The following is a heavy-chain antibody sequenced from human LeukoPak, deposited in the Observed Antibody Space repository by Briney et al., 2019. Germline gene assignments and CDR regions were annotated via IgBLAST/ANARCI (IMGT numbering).Heavy chain of an antibody. CDR3: ARGGIAVAGTSYAFDI. Sequence: GGSLRLSCEASGFFFSRYSMNWVRQAPGKGLEWVSSISSSSSYIYYADSMKGRFTISRDNAKNSLYLQMNSLRAEDTAVYYCARGGIAVAGTSYAFDIWGQGTMVTVSS. CDR2: ISSSSSYI. J-gene: IGHJ3*02. CDR1: GFFFSRYS. D-gene: IGHD6-19*01. V-gene: IGHV3-21*01.